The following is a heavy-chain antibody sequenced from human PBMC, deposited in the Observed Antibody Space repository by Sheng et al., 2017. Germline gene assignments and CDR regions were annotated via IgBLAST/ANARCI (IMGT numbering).Heavy chain of an antibody. J-gene: IGHJ4*02. CDR1: GYIFTSYG. D-gene: IGHD5-18*01. CDR3: ARTHVGYGDNSVY. V-gene: IGHV1-18*01. Sequence: QVQLMQSGAEVKKPGASVKVSCKASGYIFTSYGITWVRQAPGQGLEWMGWISGYNGHTNYAPNVQGRVIMTTDTSTRTAYMELRSLTSEDTAVYYCARTHVGYGDNSVYWGQGTLVTVAS. CDR2: ISGYNGHT.